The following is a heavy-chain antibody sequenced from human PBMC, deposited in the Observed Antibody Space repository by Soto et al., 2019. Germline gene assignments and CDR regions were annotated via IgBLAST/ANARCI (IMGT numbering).Heavy chain of an antibody. CDR3: AREARMTTVTRSYWYFDL. Sequence: ASVKVSCKASGYTFTSYYMHRVRQAPGQGLEWMGIINPSGGSTSYAQKFQGRVTMTRDTSTSTVYMELSSLRSEDTAVYYCAREARMTTVTRSYWYFDLWGRGTLVTVSS. J-gene: IGHJ2*01. CDR2: INPSGGST. V-gene: IGHV1-46*01. CDR1: GYTFTSYY. D-gene: IGHD4-17*01.